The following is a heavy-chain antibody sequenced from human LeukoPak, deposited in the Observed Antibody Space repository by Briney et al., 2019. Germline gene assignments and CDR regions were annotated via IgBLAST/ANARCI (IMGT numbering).Heavy chain of an antibody. Sequence: MAPETLSLTCTVSGGSISSYYWSWIRQPPGKGLEWIGYIYYSGSTNYNPSLKSRVTISVDTSKNQFSLKLSSVTAADTAVYYCAGRYGSGSYSPYYYYYMDVWGKGTTVTVSS. D-gene: IGHD3-10*01. CDR1: GGSISSYY. J-gene: IGHJ6*03. CDR2: IYYSGST. V-gene: IGHV4-59*08. CDR3: AGRYGSGSYSPYYYYYMDV.